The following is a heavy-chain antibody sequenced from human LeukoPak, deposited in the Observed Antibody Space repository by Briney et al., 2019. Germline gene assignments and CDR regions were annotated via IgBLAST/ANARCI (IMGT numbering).Heavy chain of an antibody. CDR2: IYYSGST. CDR3: ARDLPTTAFDI. J-gene: IGHJ3*02. V-gene: IGHV4-30-4*08. D-gene: IGHD1-7*01. Sequence: SETLSLTCTVSGGSISSGDYYWSWNRQPPGKGLEWIGYIYYSGSTYYNPSLKSRVTISVDTSKNQFSLKLSSVTAADTAVYYCARDLPTTAFDIWGQGTMVTVSS. CDR1: GGSISSGDYY.